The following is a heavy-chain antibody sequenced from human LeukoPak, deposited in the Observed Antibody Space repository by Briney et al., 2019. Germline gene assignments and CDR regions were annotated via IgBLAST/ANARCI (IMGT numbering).Heavy chain of an antibody. CDR1: GGSISSYY. V-gene: IGHV4-59*01. CDR3: ASVPGYCSGGSCFPP. D-gene: IGHD2-15*01. J-gene: IGHJ5*02. CDR2: IYYSGSI. Sequence: SETLSLTCTVSGGSISSYYWSWIRQPPGKGLEWIGYIYYSGSINYNPSLKSRVTISVDTSKNQFSLKLSSVTAADTAVYYCASVPGYCSGGSCFPPWGQGTLVTVSS.